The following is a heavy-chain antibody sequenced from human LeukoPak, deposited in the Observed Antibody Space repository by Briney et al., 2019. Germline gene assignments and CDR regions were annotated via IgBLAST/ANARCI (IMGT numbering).Heavy chain of an antibody. V-gene: IGHV3-7*01. CDR3: ARVYYDYVWGSYRPRGFDY. J-gene: IGHJ4*02. CDR1: GFTFSSYW. CDR2: IKQDGSEK. D-gene: IGHD3-16*02. Sequence: GGSLRLSCVASGFTFSSYWMSWVRQAPGKGLEWVANIKQDGSEKYYVDSVKGRFTISRDNAQNSLYLQMNSLRAEDTAVYYCARVYYDYVWGSYRPRGFDYWGQGTLVTVSS.